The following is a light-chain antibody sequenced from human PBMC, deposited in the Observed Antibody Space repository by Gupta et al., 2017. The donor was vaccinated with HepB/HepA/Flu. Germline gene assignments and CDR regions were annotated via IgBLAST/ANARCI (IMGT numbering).Light chain of an antibody. CDR2: KAS. V-gene: IGKV1-5*03. CDR3: QKDNSQGT. CDR1: QSISSW. Sequence: DIQMTQSPSTLSAAVGDRVTITCRASQSISSWLAWYQQKAGKAPKLLIYKASSLESGVPSRLSGSGSGTEFTLTISSLQPDDFATYYCQKDNSQGTFGQGTKVEIK. J-gene: IGKJ1*01.